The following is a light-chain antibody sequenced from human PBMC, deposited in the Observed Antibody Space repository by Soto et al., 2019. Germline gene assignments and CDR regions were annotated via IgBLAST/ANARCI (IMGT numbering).Light chain of an antibody. J-gene: IGLJ2*01. V-gene: IGLV1-51*01. CDR3: GTWDNSLSTVV. CDR1: SSNIGAGYD. Sequence: QPVLTQPPSVSGAPGQRVTISCTGSSSNIGAGYDVHWYQQLPGTAPKLLIYDNNKRPSGIPDRFSGSKSGTSATLGITGLQTGDEADYYCGTWDNSLSTVVFGGGTKLTVL. CDR2: DNN.